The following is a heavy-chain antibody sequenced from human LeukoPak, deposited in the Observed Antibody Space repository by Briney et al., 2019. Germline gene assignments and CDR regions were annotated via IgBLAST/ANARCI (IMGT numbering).Heavy chain of an antibody. V-gene: IGHV1-69*05. CDR1: GGTFSSYA. CDR3: ARVGASGYYYYYMDV. CDR2: IIPIFGTA. Sequence: ASVKVSCKASGGTFSSYAISWVRQAPGQGLEWMGGIIPIFGTANYAQKFQGRVTITTDESTSTAYMELSSLRSEDTAVYYCARVGASGYYYYYMDVWGKGTTVTVSS. J-gene: IGHJ6*03.